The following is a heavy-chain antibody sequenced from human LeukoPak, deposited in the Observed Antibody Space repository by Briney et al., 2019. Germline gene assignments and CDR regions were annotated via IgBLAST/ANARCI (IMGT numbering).Heavy chain of an antibody. CDR2: VDPNNGGT. D-gene: IGHD2-8*02. J-gene: IGHJ4*02. CDR3: ARDSYGGVWSLGY. CDR1: GYTFTGYY. V-gene: IGHV1-2*02. Sequence: ASVKVSFKASGYTFTGYYTHWVRQAPGQGLEWMGWVDPNNGGTNYAQNFQGRVTMTRDTSISAAYMELSGLRSDDTAVYYCARDSYGGVWSLGYWGQGTLVTVSS.